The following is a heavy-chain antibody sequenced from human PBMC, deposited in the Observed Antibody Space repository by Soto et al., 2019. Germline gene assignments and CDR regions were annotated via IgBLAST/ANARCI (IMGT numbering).Heavy chain of an antibody. Sequence: GASVKVSCKASGYTFTGYYMHWVRQAPGQGLEWMGWINPNSGGTNYAQKFQGWVTMTRDTSISTAYMELSRLRSDDTAVYYCARAWGPTGTTWETDAFDIWGQGTMVTVSS. CDR2: INPNSGGT. CDR1: GYTFTGYY. J-gene: IGHJ3*02. D-gene: IGHD1-1*01. V-gene: IGHV1-2*04. CDR3: ARAWGPTGTTWETDAFDI.